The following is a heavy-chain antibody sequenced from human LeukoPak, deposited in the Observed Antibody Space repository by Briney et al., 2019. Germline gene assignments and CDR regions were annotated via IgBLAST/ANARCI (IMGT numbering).Heavy chain of an antibody. CDR2: IYDSGTT. Sequence: KPSETLSLTCTVSGGSFSTGDYYGRWICQPRGKGLEWIGYIYDSGTTYYTPSLKGRFTISVDTSKNQFSLKLSSLTAADTAVYYCANYYDRSDPIFDYWGQGTLVTVSS. D-gene: IGHD3-22*01. CDR1: GGSFSTGDYY. CDR3: ANYYDRSDPIFDY. V-gene: IGHV4-30-4*01. J-gene: IGHJ4*02.